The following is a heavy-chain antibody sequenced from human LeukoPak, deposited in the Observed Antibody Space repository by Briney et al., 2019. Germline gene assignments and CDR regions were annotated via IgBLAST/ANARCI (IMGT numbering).Heavy chain of an antibody. CDR1: GYTFDHYG. CDR3: AKDWHILTGWHCFDP. CDR2: VSSYNGDT. J-gene: IGHJ5*02. V-gene: IGHV1-18*01. Sequence: ASVKVSCKASGYTFDHYGISWVRQAPGQGLEWMGWVSSYNGDTNYAQKFHGRVTMTTDTSTSTAYMELRSLTFDYTAIYYCAKDWHILTGWHCFDPWGQGTLVSVSS. D-gene: IGHD3-9*01.